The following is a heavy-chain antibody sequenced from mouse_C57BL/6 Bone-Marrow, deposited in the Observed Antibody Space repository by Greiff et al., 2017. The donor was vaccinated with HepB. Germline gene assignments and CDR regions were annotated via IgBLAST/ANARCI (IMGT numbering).Heavy chain of an antibody. J-gene: IGHJ1*03. V-gene: IGHV1-69*01. CDR2: IDPSDSYT. D-gene: IGHD2-2*01. CDR1: GYTFTSYW. Sequence: QVQLQQPGAELVMPGASVKLSCKASGYTFTSYWMHWVKQRPGQGLEWIGEIDPSDSYTNYNQKFKGKSTLTVDKSSSTAYMQLSSLTSEDSAVYYCARNGYYWYCDVWGTGTTVTVSS. CDR3: ARNGYYWYCDV.